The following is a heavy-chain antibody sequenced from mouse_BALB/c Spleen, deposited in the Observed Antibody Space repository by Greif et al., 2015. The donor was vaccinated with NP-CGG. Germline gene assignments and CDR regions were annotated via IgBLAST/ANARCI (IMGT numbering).Heavy chain of an antibody. CDR3: ARKYGNYFDS. V-gene: IGHV1-7*01. Sequence: QVQLKQSGAELAKPGASVKMSCKASGYTFTSYWMHWVKQRPGQGLEWIGYINPSTGYTEYNQKFKDKATLTADKSSSTAYMQQSSLTSEDSAVYYCARKYGNYFDSWGQGTTLTVSS. J-gene: IGHJ2*01. D-gene: IGHD2-10*02. CDR1: GYTFTSYW. CDR2: INPSTGYT.